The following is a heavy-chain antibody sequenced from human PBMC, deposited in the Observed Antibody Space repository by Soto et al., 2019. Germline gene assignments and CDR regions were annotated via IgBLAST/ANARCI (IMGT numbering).Heavy chain of an antibody. CDR1: GFTFNTYW. CDR3: AKRGLGSSWSYFDY. V-gene: IGHV3-7*01. Sequence: PGGSLRLSCAASGFTFNTYWMTWVRQAPGKGLEWVANIKQDGNEKYYVDSVKGRFTISRDNAKNLLYLQMNSLRAEDTAVYYCAKRGLGSSWSYFDYWGQGILVTVSS. CDR2: IKQDGNEK. J-gene: IGHJ4*02. D-gene: IGHD6-13*01.